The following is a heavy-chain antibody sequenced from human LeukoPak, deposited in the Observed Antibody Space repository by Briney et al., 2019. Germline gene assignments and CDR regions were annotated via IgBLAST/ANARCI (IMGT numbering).Heavy chain of an antibody. CDR1: GFTFSSYG. CDR2: IRYDGSNK. CDR3: AKDGLEGYSYGSSIDY. D-gene: IGHD5-18*01. V-gene: IGHV3-30*02. J-gene: IGHJ4*02. Sequence: PGGSLRLSCAASGFTFSSYGMHWVRQAPGKGLEWVAFIRYDGSNKYYADSVKGRFTISRDNSKNTLYLQMNSLRAEDTAVYYCAKDGLEGYSYGSSIDYWGQGTLVTVSS.